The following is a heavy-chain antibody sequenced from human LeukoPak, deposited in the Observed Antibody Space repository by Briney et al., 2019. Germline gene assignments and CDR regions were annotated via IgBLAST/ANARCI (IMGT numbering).Heavy chain of an antibody. D-gene: IGHD3-22*01. V-gene: IGHV3-30*02. CDR2: IRYDGSNK. Sequence: GGSLRLSCAASGFTFSSYGMHWVRPAPGKGLEWVAFIRYDGSNKYYADSVKGRFTISRDNSKNTLYLQMNSLRPEDTAVYYCAKGTYYYDSSGYIDYWGQGTLVTVSS. J-gene: IGHJ4*02. CDR1: GFTFSSYG. CDR3: AKGTYYYDSSGYIDY.